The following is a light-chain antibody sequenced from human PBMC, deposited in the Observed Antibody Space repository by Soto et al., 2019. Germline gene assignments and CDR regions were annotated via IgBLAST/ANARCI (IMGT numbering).Light chain of an antibody. CDR1: QTIDNT. Sequence: EIVMTQSPATRSLSPGGRATLSCRASQTIDNTLAWYQRKPGQAPRLLIYDTSTRATGVPARFSGSGSGTDFTLTISSLQSEDFAVYYCQHYNYWPYTCGQGTKGDIK. V-gene: IGKV3-15*01. CDR3: QHYNYWPYT. CDR2: DTS. J-gene: IGKJ2*01.